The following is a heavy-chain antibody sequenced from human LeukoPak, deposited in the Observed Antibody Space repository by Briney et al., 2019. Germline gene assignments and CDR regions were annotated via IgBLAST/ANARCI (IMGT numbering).Heavy chain of an antibody. D-gene: IGHD5-18*01. CDR3: AKETVKYIYGPGAFDI. J-gene: IGHJ3*02. CDR1: GFTFSTYA. CDR2: ISSSGDGT. Sequence: HPGGSLRLSCAASGFTFSTYAMTWVRQAPGKGLEWVSTISSSGDGTYYADSVKGRFTISRDNSKNTLYLQMNSLRAEDMALYYCAKETVKYIYGPGAFDIWGQGTLVTVSS. V-gene: IGHV3-23*01.